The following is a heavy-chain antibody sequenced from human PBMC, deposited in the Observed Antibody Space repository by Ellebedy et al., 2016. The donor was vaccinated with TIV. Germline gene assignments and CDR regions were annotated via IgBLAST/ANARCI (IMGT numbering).Heavy chain of an antibody. D-gene: IGHD6-13*01. CDR2: ISWNSGSI. Sequence: SLKISXAASGFTFDDYAMHWVRQAPGKGLEWVSGISWNSGSIGYADSVKGRFTISRDNAKNSLYLQMNSLRAEDTALYYCAKGPQRWPAAGLIDYWGQGTLVTVSS. J-gene: IGHJ4*02. CDR1: GFTFDDYA. V-gene: IGHV3-9*01. CDR3: AKGPQRWPAAGLIDY.